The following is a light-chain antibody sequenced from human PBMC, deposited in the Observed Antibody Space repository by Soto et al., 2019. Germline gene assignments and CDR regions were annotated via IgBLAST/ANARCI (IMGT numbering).Light chain of an antibody. CDR1: QSISNR. CDR3: QHYNSYSEA. V-gene: IGKV1-5*01. Sequence: DIQMTQSPSTLSASVGDRVTITCRASQSISNRLAWYQQKPGKAPKVLIYDASSLESGVPSRFSGSGSGTEFILTISSLQPDDFATYYCQHYNSYSEAVGQGTKVDIK. J-gene: IGKJ1*01. CDR2: DAS.